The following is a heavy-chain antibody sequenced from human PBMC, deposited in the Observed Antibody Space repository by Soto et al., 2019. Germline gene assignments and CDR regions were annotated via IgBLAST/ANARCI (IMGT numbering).Heavy chain of an antibody. J-gene: IGHJ4*02. CDR3: ARIPTYYDILNGPDQR. Sequence: PSETLSLTCTVSGGSISSGDYYWTWIRQHPGKGLEWIGYIYASGSTYYTPSLKSRVTISVDTSKNQFSLKLSSVTAADTAVYYCARIPTYYDILNGPDQRWGQGTLVTVSS. D-gene: IGHD3-9*01. CDR1: GGSISSGDYY. V-gene: IGHV4-31*03. CDR2: IYASGST.